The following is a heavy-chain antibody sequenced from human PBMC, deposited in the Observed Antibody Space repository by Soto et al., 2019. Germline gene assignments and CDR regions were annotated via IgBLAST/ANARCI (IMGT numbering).Heavy chain of an antibody. CDR1: GYTFTSYD. D-gene: IGHD6-25*01. CDR2: MNPNSGNT. Sequence: GASVKVSCKASGYTFTSYDINWVRQATGQGLEWMGWMNPNSGNTGYAQKFQGRVTMTRNTSISTAYMELSSLRSEDTAVYYCAIGAYSSGPGWGRVVAFWSPEMGMDVWGKGTTVTVSS. V-gene: IGHV1-8*01. CDR3: AIGAYSSGPGWGRVVAFWSPEMGMDV. J-gene: IGHJ6*04.